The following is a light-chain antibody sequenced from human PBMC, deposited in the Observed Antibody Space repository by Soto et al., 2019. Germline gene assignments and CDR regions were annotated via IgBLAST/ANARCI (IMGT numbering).Light chain of an antibody. J-gene: IGKJ5*01. CDR1: QSVSGTY. V-gene: IGKV3-20*01. CDR2: DVS. CDR3: QQYGTSPQT. Sequence: IVLTQSPGTLSLSPGERASLSCRASQSVSGTYLAWYQQRPGKAPRLLIYDVSSSATGIPDRFSGSGSGSDFTLTINRLEPEDFAVYYCQQYGTSPQTFGQGTRLEIK.